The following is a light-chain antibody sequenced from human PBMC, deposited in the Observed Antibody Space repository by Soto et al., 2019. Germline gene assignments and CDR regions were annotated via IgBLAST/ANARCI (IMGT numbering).Light chain of an antibody. J-gene: IGKJ4*01. Sequence: DVQMTQSPSTLSASVGDRVTITCRASQSVSTWLAWYQQKPGRAPKLLMFDAANLQSGVPSRFSGSGSRTEFTLTISSLQPDDLATYYCHEYSGYEFTFGGGTKVEI. CDR2: DAA. CDR3: HEYSGYEFT. V-gene: IGKV1-5*01. CDR1: QSVSTW.